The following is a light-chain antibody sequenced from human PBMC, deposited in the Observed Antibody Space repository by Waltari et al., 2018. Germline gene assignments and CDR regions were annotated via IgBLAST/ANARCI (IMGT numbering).Light chain of an antibody. Sequence: EIVLTQSPGTLSLYPGERATLSCRASQSGSRTLAWYQQKPGQAPRLLIYDASTRATGIADRFSGSGSGTDFSLTISRLEPEDFAVYYCQKYGRLPATFGQGTKVEIK. V-gene: IGKV3-20*01. CDR1: QSGSRT. CDR2: DAS. CDR3: QKYGRLPAT. J-gene: IGKJ1*01.